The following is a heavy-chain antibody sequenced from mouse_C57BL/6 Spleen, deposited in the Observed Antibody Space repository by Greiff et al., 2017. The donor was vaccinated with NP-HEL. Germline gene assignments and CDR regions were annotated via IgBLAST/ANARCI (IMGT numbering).Heavy chain of an antibody. CDR3: ARRTTVVADFDY. CDR1: GYAFSSSW. V-gene: IGHV1-82*01. Sequence: VQLQQSGPELVKPGASVKISCKASGYAFSSSWMNWVKQRPGKGLEWIGRIYPGDGDTNYNGKFKGKATLTADKSSSTAYMQLSSLTSEDPAVYFCARRTTVVADFDYWGQGTTLTVSS. J-gene: IGHJ2*01. CDR2: IYPGDGDT. D-gene: IGHD1-1*01.